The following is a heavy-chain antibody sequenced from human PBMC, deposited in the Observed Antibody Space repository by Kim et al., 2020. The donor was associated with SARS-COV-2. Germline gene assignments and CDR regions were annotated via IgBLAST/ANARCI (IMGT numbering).Heavy chain of an antibody. D-gene: IGHD1-26*01. V-gene: IGHV3-23*01. CDR3: AKDPRIVGATKEKNWYFDL. CDR1: GFTFSSYA. CDR2: ISGSGGST. Sequence: GSLRLSCAASGFTFSSYAMSWVRQAPGKGLEWVSAISGSGGSTYYADSVKGRFTISRDNSKNTLYLQMNSLRAEDTAVYYCAKDPRIVGATKEKNWYFDLWGRGTLVTVSS. J-gene: IGHJ2*01.